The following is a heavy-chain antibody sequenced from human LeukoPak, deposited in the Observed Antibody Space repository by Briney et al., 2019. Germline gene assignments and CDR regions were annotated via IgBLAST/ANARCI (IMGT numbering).Heavy chain of an antibody. J-gene: IGHJ4*02. CDR3: ARVSSRKSSSDY. V-gene: IGHV1-46*01. D-gene: IGHD6-6*01. CDR1: GYTFTSYY. CDR2: IDPSGYST. Sequence: ASVKVSCKASGYTFTSYYMHWVRQAPGQGLEWMGIIDPSGYSTTYAQKFRGRVTMTRDMSTSTVYTELSGLRSEDTAVYYCARVSSRKSSSDYWGQGTLVTVSS.